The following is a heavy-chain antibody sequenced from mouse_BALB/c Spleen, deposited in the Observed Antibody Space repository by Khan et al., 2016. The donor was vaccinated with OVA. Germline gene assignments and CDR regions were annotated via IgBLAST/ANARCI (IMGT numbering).Heavy chain of an antibody. CDR1: GYSITSGYY. V-gene: IGHV3-6*02. D-gene: IGHD2-14*01. CDR2: ISYDGSN. CDR3: ANRYDY. Sequence: EVQLQESGPGLVKPSQSLSLTCSVTGYSITSGYYWNWIRQFPGNKLEWMGYISYDGSNNYNPSLKNRISITRDTSKNQFFLKLNSVTTENTATYYCANRYDYWGQGTTLTVSS. J-gene: IGHJ2*01.